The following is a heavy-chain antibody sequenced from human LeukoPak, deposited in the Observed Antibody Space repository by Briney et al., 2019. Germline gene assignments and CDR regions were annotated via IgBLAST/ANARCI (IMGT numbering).Heavy chain of an antibody. D-gene: IGHD4-11*01. CDR2: IRTRTNTYAT. Sequence: GGSLRLSCAASGFTFSGSAIHWVRQASGKGLEWVGRIRTRTNTYATAYAASVEGRFTISRDDSQSTAFLQMNSLKAEDTAVYFCSTDYLIDYWGQGALVTVSS. J-gene: IGHJ4*02. V-gene: IGHV3-73*01. CDR1: GFTFSGSA. CDR3: STDYLIDY.